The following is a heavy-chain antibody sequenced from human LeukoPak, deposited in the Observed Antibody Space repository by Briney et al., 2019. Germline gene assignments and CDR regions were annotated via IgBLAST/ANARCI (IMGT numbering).Heavy chain of an antibody. CDR1: GGSLCGYY. CDR2: INHSGST. D-gene: IGHD3-10*01. CDR3: ARGSYVAGSYYNVPDAFDI. Sequence: SETLSLTCAVHGGSLCGYYWSWIRQPPGEGVEWIGEINHSGSTNYNPSLKSRVTISVDTSKNQFSLKLSSVTAADMAVYYCARGSYVAGSYYNVPDAFDIWGQGTMVTVSS. V-gene: IGHV4-34*01. J-gene: IGHJ3*02.